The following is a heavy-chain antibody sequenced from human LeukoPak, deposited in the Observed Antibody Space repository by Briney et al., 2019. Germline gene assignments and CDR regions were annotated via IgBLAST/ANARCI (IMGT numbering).Heavy chain of an antibody. J-gene: IGHJ3*02. V-gene: IGHV3-23*01. Sequence: GGSLRLSCAASGFTFSSYAMSWVRQAPGKGLEWVSAISGSGGSTYYADSVKGRFTISRDNSKNALYLQMNSLRAEDTAVYYCARDGVDYGGNSCAFDIWGQGTMVTVSS. CDR2: ISGSGGST. CDR1: GFTFSSYA. D-gene: IGHD4-23*01. CDR3: ARDGVDYGGNSCAFDI.